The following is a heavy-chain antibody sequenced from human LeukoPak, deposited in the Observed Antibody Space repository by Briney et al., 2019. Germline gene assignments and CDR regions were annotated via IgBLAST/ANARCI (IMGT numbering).Heavy chain of an antibody. J-gene: IGHJ4*02. Sequence: GGSLRLSCAASGFTFSSYSMNWVRQAPGKGLGWVSSISSSSSYVYYADSVKGRFTISRDNAKNSLYLQMNSLRAEDTAVYYCARGIAVAGTPYFDYWGQGTLVTVSS. V-gene: IGHV3-21*01. CDR3: ARGIAVAGTPYFDY. CDR1: GFTFSSYS. D-gene: IGHD6-19*01. CDR2: ISSSSSYV.